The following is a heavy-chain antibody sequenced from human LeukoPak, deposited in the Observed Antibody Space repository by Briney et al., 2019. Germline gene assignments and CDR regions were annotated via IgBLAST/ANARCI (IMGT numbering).Heavy chain of an antibody. D-gene: IGHD6-6*01. CDR2: IYTSGST. J-gene: IGHJ4*02. CDR1: GGSISSYY. CDR3: ARHDTAARRYFDY. Sequence: SETLSLTCTVSGGSISSYYWSWIRQPPGKGLEWIGYIYTSGSTNYNPSLKNRVTISVDTSKNQFSLKLSSVTAADTAVYYCARHDTAARRYFDYWGQGTLVTVSS. V-gene: IGHV4-4*09.